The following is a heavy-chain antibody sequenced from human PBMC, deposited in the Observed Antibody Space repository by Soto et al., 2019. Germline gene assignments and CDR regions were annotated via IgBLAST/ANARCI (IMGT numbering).Heavy chain of an antibody. CDR2: INPNSGGT. D-gene: IGHD6-19*01. V-gene: IGHV1-2*02. CDR3: ARGGHSSGYYYYYGMDV. Sequence: ASVKVSCKASGYTFTGYYMHWVRQAPGQGLEWMGWINPNSGGTNYAQKFQGRVTMTRDTSISTAYMELSRLRSDDTAVYYCARGGHSSGYYYYYGMDVWGQGSTVTVSS. J-gene: IGHJ6*02. CDR1: GYTFTGYY.